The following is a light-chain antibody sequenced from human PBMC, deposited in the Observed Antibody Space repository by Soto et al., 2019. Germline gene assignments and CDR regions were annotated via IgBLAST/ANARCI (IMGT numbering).Light chain of an antibody. J-gene: IGKJ3*01. V-gene: IGKV3-20*01. CDR2: GAS. CDR1: QGISSY. CDR3: QQYVSTPT. Sequence: LTQSPSFLSASVGDRVTITCRASQGISSYLAWYQQKPGQAPRLLISGASSRATGIPDRFSGSGSGTDFTLTITRLEPEDFAVYYCQQYVSTPTFGPGTKVHIK.